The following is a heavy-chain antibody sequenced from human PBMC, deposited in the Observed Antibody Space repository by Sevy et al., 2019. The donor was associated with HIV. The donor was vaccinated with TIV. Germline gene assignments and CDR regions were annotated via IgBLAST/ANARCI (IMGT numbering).Heavy chain of an antibody. CDR3: AKAVYASKVVVTNGFDY. J-gene: IGHJ4*02. Sequence: QLGGSLRLSCAASGFTFGTSAISWVRQAPGKGLEWVSTIRGSGGRTYCVDSVKGRLTISRDNSKNTEYLQMNSLRAEDTAVYYCAKAVYASKVVVTNGFDYWGQGTLVTVSS. V-gene: IGHV3-23*01. CDR2: IRGSGGRT. CDR1: GFTFGTSA. D-gene: IGHD3-22*01.